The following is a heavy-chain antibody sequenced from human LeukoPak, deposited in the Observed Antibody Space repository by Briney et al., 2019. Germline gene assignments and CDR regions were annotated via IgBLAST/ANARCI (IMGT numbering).Heavy chain of an antibody. CDR2: ISYDGSNK. Sequence: GGSLRLSCAASGFTFSSYGMHWVRQAPGKGLEWVAVISYDGSNKYYADSVKGRFTISRDNSKNTLYLQMNSLRAEDTAVYYCAKDSHPRTGYSSSWYFGRNYYYYGMDVWGQGTTVTVSS. V-gene: IGHV3-30*18. CDR1: GFTFSSYG. J-gene: IGHJ6*02. CDR3: AKDSHPRTGYSSSWYFGRNYYYYGMDV. D-gene: IGHD6-13*01.